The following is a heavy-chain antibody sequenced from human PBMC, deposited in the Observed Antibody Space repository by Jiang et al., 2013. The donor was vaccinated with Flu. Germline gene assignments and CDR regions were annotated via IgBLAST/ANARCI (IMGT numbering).Heavy chain of an antibody. CDR2: ISAYNGNT. J-gene: IGHJ4*02. V-gene: IGHV1-18*01. CDR3: ARVKQLVEFDY. Sequence: SYGISWVRQAPGQGLEWMGWISAYNGNTNYAQKLQGRVTMTTDTSTSTAYMELRSLRSDDTAVYYCARVKQLVEFDYWGQGTLVTVSS. D-gene: IGHD6-6*01. CDR1: SYG.